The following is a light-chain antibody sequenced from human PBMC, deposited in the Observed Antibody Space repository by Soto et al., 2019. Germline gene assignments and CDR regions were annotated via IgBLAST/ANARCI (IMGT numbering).Light chain of an antibody. V-gene: IGKV1-5*01. CDR1: QSVNGW. CDR3: QQYDTYST. Sequence: IQMTQSASTLSAFVGDRFTITCRASQSVNGWLAWYQQKPGKAPKLLISEASSLDSGVPSRFSGSGSGTEYVLSISSLQPEDFATYYCQQYDTYSTFGGGTKVDIK. J-gene: IGKJ4*01. CDR2: EAS.